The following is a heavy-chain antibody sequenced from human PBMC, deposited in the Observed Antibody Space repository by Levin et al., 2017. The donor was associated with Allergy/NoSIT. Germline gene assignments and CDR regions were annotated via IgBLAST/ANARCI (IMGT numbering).Heavy chain of an antibody. CDR2: IYYSGST. D-gene: IGHD3-22*01. CDR1: GGSISSSSYY. Sequence: SQTLSLTCTVSGGSISSSSYYWGWIRQPPGKGLEWIGSIYYSGSTYYNPSLKSRVTISVDTSKNQFSLKLSSVTAADTAVYYCARLVLRPYYYDSSGIDYWGQGTLVTVSS. V-gene: IGHV4-39*01. CDR3: ARLVLRPYYYDSSGIDY. J-gene: IGHJ4*02.